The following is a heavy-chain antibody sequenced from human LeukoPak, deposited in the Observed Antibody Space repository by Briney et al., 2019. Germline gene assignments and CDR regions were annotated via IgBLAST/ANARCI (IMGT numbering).Heavy chain of an antibody. CDR3: TRDLIAVAGTNYYYYGMDV. Sequence: GGSLRLSCAASGFIFGRYAMSWARQAPGKGLEWVGFIRSKAYGGTTEYAASVKGRFTISRDDSKSIAYLQMNSLKTEDTAVYYCTRDLIAVAGTNYYYYGMDVWGQGTTVTVSS. CDR2: IRSKAYGGTT. V-gene: IGHV3-49*04. D-gene: IGHD6-19*01. CDR1: GFIFGRYA. J-gene: IGHJ6*02.